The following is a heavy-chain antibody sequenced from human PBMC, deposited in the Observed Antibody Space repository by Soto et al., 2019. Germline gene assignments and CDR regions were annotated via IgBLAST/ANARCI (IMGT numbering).Heavy chain of an antibody. CDR1: GFTFSSYA. CDR2: ISGSGGST. D-gene: IGHD3-22*01. J-gene: IGHJ3*01. CDR3: AKSLMIVVAKPGSAFDF. Sequence: PGGSLRLSCAASGFTFSSYAMSWVRQAPGKWLEWVSAISGSGGSTYYAYSVKGRFTISRDNSKNTLYLQMNSLRAEDTAVYYWAKSLMIVVAKPGSAFDFWGQAKMIAV. V-gene: IGHV3-23*01.